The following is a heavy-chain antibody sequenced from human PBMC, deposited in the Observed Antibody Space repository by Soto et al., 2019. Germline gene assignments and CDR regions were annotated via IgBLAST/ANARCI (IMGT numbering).Heavy chain of an antibody. D-gene: IGHD3-10*01. CDR3: ARGFDGLADH. CDR1: GYTFTNNA. V-gene: IGHV1-3*01. Sequence: QVHLVQSGAEVKKPGASVKVSCKASGYTFTNNAIHWMRQAPGQRLEWMGWINGGDENRRYSQKFQGRVTLTRDTSATTAYMELSSLRSEDTAVYYCARGFDGLADHWGQGTLVTVSS. CDR2: INGGDENR. J-gene: IGHJ4*02.